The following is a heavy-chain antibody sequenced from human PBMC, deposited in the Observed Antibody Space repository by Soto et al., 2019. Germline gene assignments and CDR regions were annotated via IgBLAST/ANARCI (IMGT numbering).Heavy chain of an antibody. V-gene: IGHV4-4*02. CDR1: GDSVSSNNW. CDR3: ARRSFGVIKWFDP. CDR2: IHHGGGI. J-gene: IGHJ5*02. Sequence: QVQLQESGPGVVKPSETLSLSCAVSGDSVSSNNWWSWVRHPPGKSLEWIGVIHHGGGINYNPSLMSRVSISVDKSKKHFSLNLTSVTAAVSATYFCARRSFGVIKWFDPWGQGTLVIVS. D-gene: IGHD3-3*01.